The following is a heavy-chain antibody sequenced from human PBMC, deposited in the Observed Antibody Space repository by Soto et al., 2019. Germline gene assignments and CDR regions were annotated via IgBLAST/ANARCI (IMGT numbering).Heavy chain of an antibody. D-gene: IGHD3-22*01. V-gene: IGHV1-69*12. CDR1: GGSFSNYG. Sequence: QVQVVQSGAEVKKPGSSVKVSCKASGGSFSNYGISWVRQAPGQGLEWMGGIIPVFGTPHYAQKFQDRVTITEDESTSTVYMEVSSLTSEDTAVYYCARGDATKIIVTTYYGLDVWGKGTTVTVSS. J-gene: IGHJ6*04. CDR2: IIPVFGTP. CDR3: ARGDATKIIVTTYYGLDV.